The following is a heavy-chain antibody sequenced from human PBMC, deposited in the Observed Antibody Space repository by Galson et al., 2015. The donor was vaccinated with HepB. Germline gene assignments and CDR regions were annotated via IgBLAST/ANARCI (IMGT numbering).Heavy chain of an antibody. CDR2: ISAYNGNT. Sequence: SVKVSCKASGYTFTNYGISWVRQAPGQGFQWMGWISAYNGNTHYAQKLQGRVTMTTDTSTSTAYMELRSLRSDDTAMYYCARGDWGWGGFDDWGQGTLVTVSS. D-gene: IGHD7-27*01. CDR3: ARGDWGWGGFDD. CDR1: GYTFTNYG. V-gene: IGHV1-18*01. J-gene: IGHJ4*02.